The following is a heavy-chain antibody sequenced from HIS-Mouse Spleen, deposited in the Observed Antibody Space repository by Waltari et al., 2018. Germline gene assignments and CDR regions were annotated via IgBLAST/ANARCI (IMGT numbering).Heavy chain of an antibody. Sequence: EVQLVESGGGLVQPGGSGRLSGSAWVCAATICVLSWVRQAPGKGLEWVANIKQDGSEKYYVDSVKGRFTISRDNAKNSLYLQMNSLRAEDTAVYYCARDRYWYFDLWGRGTLVTVSS. CDR3: ARDRYWYFDL. J-gene: IGHJ2*01. V-gene: IGHV3-7*01. CDR2: IKQDGSEK. CDR1: VCAATICV.